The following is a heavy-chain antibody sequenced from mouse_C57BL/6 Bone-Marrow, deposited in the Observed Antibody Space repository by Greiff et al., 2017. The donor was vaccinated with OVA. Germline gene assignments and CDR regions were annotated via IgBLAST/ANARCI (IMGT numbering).Heavy chain of an antibody. CDR2: IHPNSGST. CDR1: GYTFTSYW. D-gene: IGHD2-14*01. Sequence: QVQLQQPGAELVKPGASVKLSCKASGYTFTSYWMHWVKQRPGQGLEWIGMIHPNSGSTNYNEKFKSKATLTVDKSSSTAYMQLSSLTSEDAAVYYCARVRYPYYFDYWGQGTTLTVSS. V-gene: IGHV1-64*01. CDR3: ARVRYPYYFDY. J-gene: IGHJ2*01.